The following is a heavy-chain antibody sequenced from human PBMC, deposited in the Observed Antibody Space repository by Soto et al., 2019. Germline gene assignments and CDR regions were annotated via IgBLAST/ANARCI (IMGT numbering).Heavy chain of an antibody. CDR2: IKSKTDGGTT. CDR1: GFTFSNAW. D-gene: IGHD6-6*01. J-gene: IGHJ6*02. CDR3: TTVPQILTAPCEYSSSNRLGCYYYGMDV. Sequence: EVQLVESGGGLVKPGGSLRLSCAASGFTFSNAWMSWVRQAPGKGLEWVGRIKSKTDGGTTDYAAPVKGRFTISRDDSKNTLYLQMNSLKTEDTAVYYCTTVPQILTAPCEYSSSNRLGCYYYGMDVWGQGTTVTVSS. V-gene: IGHV3-15*01.